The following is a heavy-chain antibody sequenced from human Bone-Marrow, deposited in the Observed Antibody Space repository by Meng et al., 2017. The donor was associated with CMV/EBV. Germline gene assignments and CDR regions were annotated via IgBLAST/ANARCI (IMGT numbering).Heavy chain of an antibody. D-gene: IGHD2-2*03. CDR3: ARYGYCSSSSCYANYYYGMDV. J-gene: IGHJ6*02. Sequence: GGSLRLSCAASGFTFDDYAMHWVRQAPGKGLEWVSLISWDGGSTYYADSVKGRFTISRDNAKNSLYLQMNSLRAEDTAVYYCARYGYCSSSSCYANYYYGMDVWGQGTTVTVSS. V-gene: IGHV3-43D*03. CDR2: ISWDGGST. CDR1: GFTFDDYA.